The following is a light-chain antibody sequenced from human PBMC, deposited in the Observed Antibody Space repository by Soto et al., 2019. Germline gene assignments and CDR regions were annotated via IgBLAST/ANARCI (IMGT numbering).Light chain of an antibody. CDR3: SSYAGSNNYV. CDR1: SSDVGGYNY. CDR2: EVS. J-gene: IGLJ1*01. Sequence: QSALTQPPSASGSPGQSVTISCTGTSSDVGGYNYVSWYQQHPGKAPKLMIYEVSKWPSGVPDRFSGSKSGNTASLTVSGLQADDEADYYCSSYAGSNNYVFGTGTKVTVL. V-gene: IGLV2-8*01.